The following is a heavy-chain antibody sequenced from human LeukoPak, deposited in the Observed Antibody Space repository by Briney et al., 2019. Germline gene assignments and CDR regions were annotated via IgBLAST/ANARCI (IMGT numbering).Heavy chain of an antibody. D-gene: IGHD2-2*01. CDR1: GYTFTGYY. Sequence: ASVKVSCKASGYTFTGYYMHCLRPAPGQGLEWMGWINPNSGGTNYAQKFQGRVTMTRDTSISTAYMELSRLRSDDTAVYYCARGMGVLVPAATWFDPWGQGTLVTVSS. CDR2: INPNSGGT. CDR3: ARGMGVLVPAATWFDP. V-gene: IGHV1-2*02. J-gene: IGHJ5*02.